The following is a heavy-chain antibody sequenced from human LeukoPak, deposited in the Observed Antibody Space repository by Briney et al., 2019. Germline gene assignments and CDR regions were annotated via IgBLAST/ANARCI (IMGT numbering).Heavy chain of an antibody. Sequence: PGGSLRLSCAASGNYWMHWVRQVPGKGLVWVSHINSDGSWTSYADSVKGRFTISKDNAKNTVYLQMNNLRAEDTAVYYCVSFYETDWGRGTLVTVSS. V-gene: IGHV3-74*01. CDR1: GNYW. CDR3: VSFYETD. J-gene: IGHJ4*02. D-gene: IGHD2/OR15-2a*01. CDR2: INSDGSWT.